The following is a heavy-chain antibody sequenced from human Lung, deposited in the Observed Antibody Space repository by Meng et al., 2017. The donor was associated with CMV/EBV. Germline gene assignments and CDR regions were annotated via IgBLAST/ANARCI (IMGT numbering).Heavy chain of an antibody. Sequence: SVXVSXXAYGYSFNSYIISWVRQAPGQGLEWMGWVNSYTGDTDYAQQFQERITMTTDTSTTTVYMELRSLRTDDTAAYYCARISMIRGIIITGWFDPWGQGNXVTGAS. CDR2: VNSYTGDT. CDR3: ARISMIRGIIITGWFDP. D-gene: IGHD3-10*01. V-gene: IGHV1-18*04. J-gene: IGHJ5*02. CDR1: GYSFNSYI.